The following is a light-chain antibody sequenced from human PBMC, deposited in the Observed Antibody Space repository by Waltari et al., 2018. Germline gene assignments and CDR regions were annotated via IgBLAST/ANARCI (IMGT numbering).Light chain of an antibody. CDR1: QTSNNNF. CDR3: QQYDGSVVT. CDR2: GAS. J-gene: IGKJ4*01. Sequence: IVLTQSPDTLSLSPAQRATLSCRASQTSNNNFLVWYQQKPGQAPRLIIHGASSRATGFPDRVSGSGSGTDFTLTISSLEPEDFAVYYCQQYDGSVVTFGGGTKVEI. V-gene: IGKV3-20*01.